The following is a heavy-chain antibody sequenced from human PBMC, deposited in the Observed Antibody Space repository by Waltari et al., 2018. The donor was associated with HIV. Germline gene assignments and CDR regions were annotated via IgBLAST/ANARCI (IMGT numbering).Heavy chain of an antibody. Sequence: GGSLRLSRTRSGFSFGSYILNSVRLAPNKPPQWIAYVSPSASVSDYVDSVKHRFIISRDNVESSLHLQMTDLRGDDTGTYYCGREPPHKSGSPFDGWGRGPLVAGSS. CDR1: GFSFGSYI. D-gene: IGHD3-3*01. CDR2: VSPSASVS. J-gene: IGHJ4*01. CDR3: GREPPHKSGSPFDG. V-gene: IGHV3-48*01.